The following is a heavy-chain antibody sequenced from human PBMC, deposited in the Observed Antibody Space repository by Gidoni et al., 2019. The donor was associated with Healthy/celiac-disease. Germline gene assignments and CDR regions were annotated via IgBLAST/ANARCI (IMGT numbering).Heavy chain of an antibody. J-gene: IGHJ5*02. CDR3: ARSLSGGSCYSVFGSFCWFDP. CDR2: IKQDGSEK. Sequence: EVQLVESGGGLVQPGGSLRLSCAAPGFTFSSYWMSWGRQAPGKGLEWVANIKQDGSEKYYVDSVKGRFTISRDNAKNSLYLQMNSLRAEGTAVYYCARSLSGGSCYSVFGSFCWFDPWGQGTLVTVSS. D-gene: IGHD2-15*01. V-gene: IGHV3-7*01. CDR1: GFTFSSYW.